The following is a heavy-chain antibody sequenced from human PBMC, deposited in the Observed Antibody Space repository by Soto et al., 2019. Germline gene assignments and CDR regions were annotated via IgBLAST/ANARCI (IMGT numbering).Heavy chain of an antibody. J-gene: IGHJ6*02. D-gene: IGHD3-10*01. CDR1: GFIFDDYT. V-gene: IGHV3-43*01. Sequence: PGGSLRLSCAASGFIFDDYTMHWVRQAPGKGLEWVSLITWDGGSTYYADSVKGRFTISRDNSKNSLYLQMSSLRTEDTALYYCAKDGSHYYGSGTSPLYGMDAWGQGTMVTVSS. CDR3: AKDGSHYYGSGTSPLYGMDA. CDR2: ITWDGGST.